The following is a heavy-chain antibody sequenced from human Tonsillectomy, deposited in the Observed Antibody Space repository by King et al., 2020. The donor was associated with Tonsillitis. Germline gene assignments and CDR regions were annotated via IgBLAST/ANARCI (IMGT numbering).Heavy chain of an antibody. J-gene: IGHJ4*02. V-gene: IGHV4-4*02. Sequence: VQLQESGPGLVKPSGTLSLTCAVSGGSISSNNWWSWVRQLPGKGLEWIGEIYHSGSTNYNPSLKSRVTVSVDKSKNQFSLKLSSVTAADTAVYYCARVRGISGTKFDYWGQGTLVTVSS. CDR3: ARVRGISGTKFDY. D-gene: IGHD1-14*01. CDR1: GGSISSNNW. CDR2: IYHSGST.